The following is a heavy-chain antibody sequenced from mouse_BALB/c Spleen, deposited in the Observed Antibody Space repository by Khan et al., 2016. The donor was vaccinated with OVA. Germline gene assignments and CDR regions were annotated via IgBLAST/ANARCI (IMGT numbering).Heavy chain of an antibody. J-gene: IGHJ4*01. Sequence: VQLKQSGAELVKPGASVKLSCTASGFNIKDTYIHWVKQRPEQGLEWIGRIDPANGNTKYDPKFQGKATITADTSSNTAYSHLSSLTSEDTAVFYRKYSLMLYTMDYWSQRSSVTVSS. V-gene: IGHV14-3*02. CDR3: KYSLMLYTMDY. CDR2: IDPANGNT. CDR1: GFNIKDTY. D-gene: IGHD1-2*01.